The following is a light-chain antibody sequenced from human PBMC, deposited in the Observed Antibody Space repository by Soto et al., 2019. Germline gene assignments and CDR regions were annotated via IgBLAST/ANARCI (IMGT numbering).Light chain of an antibody. J-gene: IGLJ2*01. CDR1: KLGDQY. CDR3: QAWDSSTYVV. CDR2: QDS. V-gene: IGLV3-1*01. Sequence: SCELTQPPSVSVSPGQTASITCSGAKLGDQYACWYQQKPGQSPVLVIYQDSKRPSGIPERFSGSNSGNTATLTISGTQAMDEADYYCQAWDSSTYVVFGGGTKLTFL.